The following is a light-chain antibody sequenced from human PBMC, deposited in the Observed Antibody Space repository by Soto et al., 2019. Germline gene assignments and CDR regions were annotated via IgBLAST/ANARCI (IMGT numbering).Light chain of an antibody. V-gene: IGLV2-23*01. CDR2: EGS. J-gene: IGLJ2*01. CDR1: SSDVGTFDL. Sequence: QSALTQPASVSGSPGQSITISCTGASSDVGTFDLVSWFQQHSGKAPKLIIYEGSQRPSGVSSRFSGSNSGKTTSLTISGLQAEDEADYYCCSYAGLSDVIFGGGTKLTVL. CDR3: CSYAGLSDVI.